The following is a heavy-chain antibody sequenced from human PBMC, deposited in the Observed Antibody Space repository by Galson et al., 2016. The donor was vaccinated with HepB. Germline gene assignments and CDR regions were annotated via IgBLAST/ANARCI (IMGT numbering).Heavy chain of an antibody. J-gene: IGHJ3*02. CDR3: ARPGYCSGSSCYVPFDI. CDR2: INNDGSNT. D-gene: IGHD2-15*01. V-gene: IGHV3-74*03. Sequence: RLSCAASGFTFSSYWMNWVRQAPGKGLVWVSRINNDGSNTTYADSVKGRFTISRDNAKNTLYLQMNSLRAEDTAVYYCARPGYCSGSSCYVPFDIWGQGTMATVSS. CDR1: GFTFSSYW.